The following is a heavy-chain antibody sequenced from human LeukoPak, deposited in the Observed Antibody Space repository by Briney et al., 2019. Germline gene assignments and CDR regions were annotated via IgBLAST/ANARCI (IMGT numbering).Heavy chain of an antibody. V-gene: IGHV3-30*04. D-gene: IGHD5-18*01. CDR3: ARVKSGYSYGPHYYYYYYMDV. J-gene: IGHJ6*03. Sequence: GGSLRLSCAASGFTFSSYAMHWVRQAPGKGLEWVAVISYDGSNKYYADSVKGRFTISRDNAKNSLYLQMNSLRAEDTAVYYCARVKSGYSYGPHYYYYYYMDVWGKGTTVTVSS. CDR2: ISYDGSNK. CDR1: GFTFSSYA.